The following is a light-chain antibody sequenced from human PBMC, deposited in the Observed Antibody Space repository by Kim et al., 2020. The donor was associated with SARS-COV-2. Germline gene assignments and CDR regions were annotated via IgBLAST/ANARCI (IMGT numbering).Light chain of an antibody. V-gene: IGLV4-69*01. CDR2: LNSDGSH. CDR1: SGHSSYA. CDR3: QTWGTGTVV. Sequence: QPVLTQSPSASASLGASVKLTCTLSSGHSSYAIAWHQQQPEKGPQYLMKLNSDGSHSKGDGIPDRFSGSSSGAERYLTISSLQSEDEADYYCQTWGTGTVVFGGGTKLTVL. J-gene: IGLJ2*01.